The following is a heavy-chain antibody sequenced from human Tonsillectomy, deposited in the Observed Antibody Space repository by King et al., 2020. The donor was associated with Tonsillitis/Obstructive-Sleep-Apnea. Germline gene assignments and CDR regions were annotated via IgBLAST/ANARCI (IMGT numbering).Heavy chain of an antibody. CDR2: ISTYNRNT. CDR3: ARGDRVAAVGSDY. Sequence: QVQLVESGVEVKKPGASVKVSCKASGYTFTSYGICWVRQAPGQGLEWMGCISTYNRNTNYAQKFQGRVTMTTDTSKSTAYMELRSLRFDDTAVYYCARGDRVAAVGSDYWGQGTLVTVSS. J-gene: IGHJ4*02. D-gene: IGHD6-13*01. V-gene: IGHV1-18*01. CDR1: GYTFTSYG.